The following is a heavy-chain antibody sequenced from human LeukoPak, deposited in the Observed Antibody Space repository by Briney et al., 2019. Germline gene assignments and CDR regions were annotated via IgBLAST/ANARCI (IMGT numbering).Heavy chain of an antibody. J-gene: IGHJ5*02. V-gene: IGHV1-69*01. CDR3: ARVGRWLQAGNNWFDP. D-gene: IGHD5-24*01. Sequence: ASVKVSCKASGGTFSSYAISWVRQAPGQGLEWMGGIIPIFGTANYAQKFRGRVTITADESTSTAYMELSSLRSEDTAVYYCARVGRWLQAGNNWFDPWGQGTLVTVSS. CDR2: IIPIFGTA. CDR1: GGTFSSYA.